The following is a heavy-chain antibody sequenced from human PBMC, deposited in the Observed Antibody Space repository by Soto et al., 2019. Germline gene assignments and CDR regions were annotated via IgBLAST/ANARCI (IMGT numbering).Heavy chain of an antibody. CDR3: ARDLFTRVTTRWFDP. Sequence: ASVKVSCKASGYTFTSYGISWVRQAPGQGLEWMGWISAYNGNTNYAQKLQGRVTMTTDTSTSTAYMELRSLRSDDTAVYYCARDLFTRVTTRWFDPWGQGTLVTVSS. CDR1: GYTFTSYG. V-gene: IGHV1-18*01. CDR2: ISAYNGNT. D-gene: IGHD4-17*01. J-gene: IGHJ5*02.